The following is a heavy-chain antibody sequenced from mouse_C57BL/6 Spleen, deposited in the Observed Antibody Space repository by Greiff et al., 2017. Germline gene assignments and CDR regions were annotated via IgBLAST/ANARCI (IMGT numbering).Heavy chain of an antibody. CDR1: GFSLTSYG. V-gene: IGHV2-6-1*01. J-gene: IGHJ4*01. D-gene: IGHD2-5*01. CDR3: ARQYSNYEGAMDY. CDR2: IWSDGST. Sequence: QVQLQQSGPGLVAPSQSLSITCTVSGFSLTSYGVHWVRQPPGKGLEWLVVIWSDGSTTYNSALKSRLSISKDNSKSQVFLKMNSLQTDDTAMYYCARQYSNYEGAMDYWGQGTSVTVSS.